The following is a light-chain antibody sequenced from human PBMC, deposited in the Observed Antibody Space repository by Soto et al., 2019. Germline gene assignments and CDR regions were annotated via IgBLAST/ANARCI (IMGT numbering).Light chain of an antibody. J-gene: IGKJ4*01. CDR1: QGISSA. CDR3: QHFNSYPHT. V-gene: IGKV1-13*02. CDR2: DAS. Sequence: AVQLTQSPSSLSASVGDRVTITCRASQGISSALARYQQKPGKAPKLLIYDASSLESGVPSRFSGSGSGTDFTLTISSLQPEDFATYYCQHFNSYPHTFGGGTKVEIK.